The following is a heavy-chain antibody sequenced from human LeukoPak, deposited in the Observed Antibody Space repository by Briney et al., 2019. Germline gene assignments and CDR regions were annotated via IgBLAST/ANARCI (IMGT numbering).Heavy chain of an antibody. CDR2: IIPMINTP. CDR3: AIFQGTYGDNDNDF. Sequence: SVKVSCKASGYTFTGYYMHWVRQAPGKGLEWMGGIIPMINTPKYAQRFQGRVSITADESTSTGYMEVSSLRSEDTAVYYCAIFQGTYGDNDNDFWGQGTLVTVSS. D-gene: IGHD4-17*01. CDR1: GYTFTGYY. V-gene: IGHV1-69*13. J-gene: IGHJ4*02.